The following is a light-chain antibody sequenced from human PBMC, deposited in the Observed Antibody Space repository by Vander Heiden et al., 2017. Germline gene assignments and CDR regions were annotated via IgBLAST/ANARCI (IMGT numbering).Light chain of an antibody. CDR3: QQSFSTPYT. CDR1: QNIKTY. J-gene: IGKJ2*01. Sequence: DIQMTQSPSVLSASVGDRVTIACRATQNIKTYLNWYQQEPGKAPKLLIYSASSSSTWGPSRFSGSGSGTDFSLTIDGLRPEDFATYFCQQSFSTPYTFGQGTNLEI. CDR2: SAS. V-gene: IGKV1-39*01.